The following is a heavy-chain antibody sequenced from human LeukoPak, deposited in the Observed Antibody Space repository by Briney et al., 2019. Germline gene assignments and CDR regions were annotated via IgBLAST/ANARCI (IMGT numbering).Heavy chain of an antibody. D-gene: IGHD4-17*01. CDR2: THYSGNT. CDR3: ARGGDLYFL. J-gene: IGHJ4*02. Sequence: SETLSLTCSVSGGSISSYYWSWIRQPPGKGLEWIGYTHYSGNTNYNPSLKSRVTISVDTSKNQFSLKLSSVTAADTAVYYCARGGDLYFLWGQGTLVTVSS. V-gene: IGHV4-59*08. CDR1: GGSISSYY.